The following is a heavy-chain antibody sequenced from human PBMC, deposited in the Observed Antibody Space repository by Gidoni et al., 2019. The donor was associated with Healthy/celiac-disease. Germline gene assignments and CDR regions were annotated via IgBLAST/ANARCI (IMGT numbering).Heavy chain of an antibody. CDR1: GFTFSSYW. CDR3: ARSTHRGVYGMDV. D-gene: IGHD3-10*01. J-gene: IGHJ6*02. Sequence: EVQLVESGGGLVQPGGSLRLSCAASGFTFSSYWMSWVRQAPGKGLEWVANIKQDGSEKYYVDSVKGRFTISRDNAKNSLYLQMNSLRAEDTAVYYCARSTHRGVYGMDVWGQGTTVTVSS. CDR2: IKQDGSEK. V-gene: IGHV3-7*04.